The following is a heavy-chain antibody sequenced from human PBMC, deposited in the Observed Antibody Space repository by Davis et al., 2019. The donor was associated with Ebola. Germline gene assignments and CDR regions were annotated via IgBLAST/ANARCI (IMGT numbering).Heavy chain of an antibody. CDR2: ISAFSGNT. D-gene: IGHD4-17*01. CDR3: ARRDYGDYGAF. Sequence: ASVQVSCKASGYTFTSYGISWVRQAPGQGLEWMGWISAFSGNTNYAQKLQGRVTMTTDTSTSTAYMALRSLRSDDTAVYYCARRDYGDYGAFWGQGTLVTVSS. V-gene: IGHV1-18*01. CDR1: GYTFTSYG. J-gene: IGHJ4*02.